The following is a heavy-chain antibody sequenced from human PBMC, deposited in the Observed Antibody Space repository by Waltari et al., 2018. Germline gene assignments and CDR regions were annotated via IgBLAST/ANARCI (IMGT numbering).Heavy chain of an antibody. CDR3: ARLRRGDGYNYYFDY. CDR1: GYSISSGYY. V-gene: IGHV4-38-2*01. J-gene: IGHJ4*02. D-gene: IGHD5-12*01. Sequence: QVQLQESGPGLVKPSETLSLTCAVSGYSISSGYYWGWIRQPPGKGLEWIGSIYHSGSTYYNPSLKSRVTISVDTSKNQFALKLSSVTAADTAVYYRARLRRGDGYNYYFDYWGQGTLVTVSS. CDR2: IYHSGST.